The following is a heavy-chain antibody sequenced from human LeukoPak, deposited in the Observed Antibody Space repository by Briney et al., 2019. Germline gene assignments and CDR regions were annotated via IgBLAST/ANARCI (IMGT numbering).Heavy chain of an antibody. Sequence: SETLSLTCTVSGGSISSGGYYWSWIRQHPGKGLEWIGYIYYSGSTYYNPSLKSRVTISVDTSKNQFSLKLSSVTAADTAVYYCARAKDYYGSGSYAFDIWGQGTMVTVSS. CDR1: GGSISSGGYY. J-gene: IGHJ3*02. CDR3: ARAKDYYGSGSYAFDI. CDR2: IYYSGST. V-gene: IGHV4-31*03. D-gene: IGHD3-10*01.